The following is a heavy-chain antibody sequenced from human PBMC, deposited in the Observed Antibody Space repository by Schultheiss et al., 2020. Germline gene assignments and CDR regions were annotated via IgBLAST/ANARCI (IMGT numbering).Heavy chain of an antibody. J-gene: IGHJ6*02. Sequence: ASVKVSCKASGYTFTSYYMHWVRQAPGQGLEWMGIINPSGGSTSYAQKFQGRVTITADESTSTTYMELSSLRSEDTAVYYCARDKSGYSPSRVRGDYYYGMDVWGQGTTVTVSS. CDR1: GYTFTSYY. CDR2: INPSGGST. CDR3: ARDKSGYSPSRVRGDYYYGMDV. V-gene: IGHV1-46*01. D-gene: IGHD3-3*01.